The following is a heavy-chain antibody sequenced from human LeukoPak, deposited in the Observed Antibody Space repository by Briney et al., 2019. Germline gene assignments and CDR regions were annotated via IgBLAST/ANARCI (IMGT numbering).Heavy chain of an antibody. V-gene: IGHV4-61*01. CDR3: ARRDRVRGVIIYAFDV. CDR2: IYYSGST. Sequence: SETLSLTCTVSGGSISSGSYYWSWIRQPPGKGLEWIGYIYYSGSTNYNPSLKSRVTISVDTSKNQFSLKLSSVTAADTAVYYCARRDRVRGVIIYAFDVWGQGTMVTVSS. D-gene: IGHD3-10*01. J-gene: IGHJ3*01. CDR1: GGSISSGSYY.